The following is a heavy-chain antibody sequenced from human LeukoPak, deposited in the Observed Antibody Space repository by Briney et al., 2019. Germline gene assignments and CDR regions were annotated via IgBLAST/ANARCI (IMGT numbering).Heavy chain of an antibody. CDR1: GFTFSDYW. J-gene: IGHJ4*02. CDR3: ARDIPSGFYTPDY. Sequence: GGSLRLSCIASGFTFSDYWMSWVRQAPGMGLEWVANIETDGDKKNYVDSVKGRFTISRDNAKNSLSLQMNSLGDEDTAVYYCARDIPSGFYTPDYWGRGTLVTVSS. CDR2: IETDGDKK. V-gene: IGHV3-7*01. D-gene: IGHD5-12*01.